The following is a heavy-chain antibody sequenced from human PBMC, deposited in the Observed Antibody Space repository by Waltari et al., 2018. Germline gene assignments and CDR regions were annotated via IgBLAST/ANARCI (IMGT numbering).Heavy chain of an antibody. J-gene: IGHJ6*02. D-gene: IGHD6-19*01. CDR2: TEPGDADT. CDR3: ARARERGWYPRHYYYYGMDV. Sequence: EVQLVQSGAEVKKPGESLKISCKGSGYSFTSYWIGWVRQMPGKGLGWMGVTEPGDADTSNRPSCQGQVTISADKSISTAYLQWISLKASDTAMYYGARARERGWYPRHYYYYGMDVWGQGTTVTVSS. CDR1: GYSFTSYW. V-gene: IGHV5-51*01.